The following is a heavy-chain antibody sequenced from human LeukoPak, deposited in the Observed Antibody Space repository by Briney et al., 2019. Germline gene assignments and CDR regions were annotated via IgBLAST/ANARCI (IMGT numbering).Heavy chain of an antibody. J-gene: IGHJ4*02. Sequence: PSETLSLTCSVSDDSITMYYWTWIRQPPGKGLEWIGYVDHTGSTNFNPSLNGRVSISRDTSKNLFSLRLRSVTAADTAVYYCAREAPISDSGNYYKSLGYWGQGTLVTVSS. CDR3: AREAPISDSGNYYKSLGY. V-gene: IGHV4-59*01. CDR1: DDSITMYY. CDR2: VDHTGST. D-gene: IGHD3-10*01.